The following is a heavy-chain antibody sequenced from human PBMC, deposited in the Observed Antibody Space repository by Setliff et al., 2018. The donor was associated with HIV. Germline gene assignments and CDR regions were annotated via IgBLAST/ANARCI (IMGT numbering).Heavy chain of an antibody. CDR1: GGSVSNSNYC. Sequence: SETLSLTCTVSGGSVSNSNYCWGWIRQPPGKGLEWIGSIYYSGSTYYNPSLKSRVTISVDTSKNQFSLKLTSVTAADTAVYYCARHHVKYTDCPSGMCYWDAFDIWGQGTMVTVSS. J-gene: IGHJ3*02. D-gene: IGHD2-8*01. V-gene: IGHV4-39*01. CDR3: ARHHVKYTDCPSGMCYWDAFDI. CDR2: IYYSGST.